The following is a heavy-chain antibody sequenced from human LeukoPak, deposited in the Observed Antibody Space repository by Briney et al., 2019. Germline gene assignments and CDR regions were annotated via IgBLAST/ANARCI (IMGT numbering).Heavy chain of an antibody. CDR2: INPNSGGT. D-gene: IGHD3-22*01. CDR1: GYTLTAYY. J-gene: IGHJ3*02. CDR3: ARPYYESSGLYVDAFDI. V-gene: IGHV1-2*06. Sequence: ASVKVSCKASGYTLTAYYLHWVRQAPGQGLEWLGRINPNSGGTTYAQKFQGRVTMTRDTSIGTAYMELSSLRSDDTAVYYCARPYYESSGLYVDAFDIWGQGTMVTVSS.